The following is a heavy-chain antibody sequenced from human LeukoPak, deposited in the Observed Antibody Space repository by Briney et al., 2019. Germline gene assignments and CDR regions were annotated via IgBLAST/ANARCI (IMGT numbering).Heavy chain of an antibody. CDR2: INPNSGNT. V-gene: IGHV1-8*03. Sequence: ASVNLSCKSSGYTFTSYDINWVRQATRQGLEWMGWINPNSGNTVYAQKFQGRVTITRNISISTAYMELSSLRSEDTAVYYWARGGAVDTAMVGVRDNWFDPWGQGTLVTVSS. D-gene: IGHD5-18*01. J-gene: IGHJ5*02. CDR1: GYTFTSYD. CDR3: ARGGAVDTAMVGVRDNWFDP.